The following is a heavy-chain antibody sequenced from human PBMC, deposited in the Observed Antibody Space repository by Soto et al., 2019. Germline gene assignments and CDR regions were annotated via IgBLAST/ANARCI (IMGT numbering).Heavy chain of an antibody. D-gene: IGHD1-1*01. CDR1: GFTVSNNY. CDR3: ARDGTYNWV. J-gene: IGHJ4*02. Sequence: EVQLVESGGGLVQPGGSLRLSCAASGFTVSNNYMRWVRQAPGKGLEWVSLIYSGGATYYADSVKGRFTISRENSKNTLYLQMNSLRTEDTAVSYCARDGTYNWVGGQGILVTVSS. V-gene: IGHV3-66*01. CDR2: IYSGGAT.